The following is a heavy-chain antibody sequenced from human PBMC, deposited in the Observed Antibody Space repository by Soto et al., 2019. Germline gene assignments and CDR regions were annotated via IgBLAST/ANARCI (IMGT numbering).Heavy chain of an antibody. J-gene: IGHJ6*02. CDR1: GGSFSGYY. V-gene: IGHV4-34*01. CDR2: INHSGST. CDR3: ARSAMSGSYRSYYYGMDV. D-gene: IGHD1-26*01. Sequence: SETLSLTCAVYGGSFSGYYWSWIRQPPGKGLEWIGEINHSGSTNYNPSLKSRVTISVDTSKNQFSLKLSSVTAADTAVYYCARSAMSGSYRSYYYGMDVWGQGTTVTVSS.